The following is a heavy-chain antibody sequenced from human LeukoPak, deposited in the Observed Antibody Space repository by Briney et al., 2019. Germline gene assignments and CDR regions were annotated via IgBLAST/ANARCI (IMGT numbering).Heavy chain of an antibody. CDR1: GGSISSYY. Sequence: SETLSLTCTVSGGSISSYYWGWIRQPPGKGLEWIGYIYYSGSTNYNPSLKRRVTISVDTSKNQFSLKLNSVTAADTAVYYCARYQHPAFFEYWGQGALVTASS. J-gene: IGHJ4*02. CDR2: IYYSGST. D-gene: IGHD2-2*01. CDR3: ARYQHPAFFEY. V-gene: IGHV4-59*08.